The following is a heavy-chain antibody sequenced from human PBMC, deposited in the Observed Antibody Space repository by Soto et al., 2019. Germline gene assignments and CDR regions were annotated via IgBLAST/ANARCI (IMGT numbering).Heavy chain of an antibody. CDR2: IKPNNGDT. V-gene: IGHV1-2*02. CDR3: ERDTRFSNGWFIDY. CDR1: GYTFIGYY. J-gene: IGHJ4*02. D-gene: IGHD6-19*01. Sequence: GASVKVSCKASGYTFIGYYMHWVRQAPGQGLEWMGWIKPNNGDTDYAQRFRGRVTLTRDTSISTAYMELNRLQYDDTAVYYCERDTRFSNGWFIDYWGQGIVVTVSS.